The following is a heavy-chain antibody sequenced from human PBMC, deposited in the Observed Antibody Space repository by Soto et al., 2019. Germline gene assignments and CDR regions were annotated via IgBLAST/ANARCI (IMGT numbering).Heavy chain of an antibody. D-gene: IGHD5-18*01. CDR2: ISSSGSTI. CDR3: ARDKYSLRFYYMDV. CDR1: GFTFSDYY. V-gene: IGHV3-11*01. J-gene: IGHJ6*03. Sequence: QVQLVASGGGLVKPGGSLRLSCAASGFTFSDYYMSWIRQAPGKGLEWVSYISSSGSTIYYADSVKGRFTISRDNAKNSLYLQMNSLRAEDTAVYYFARDKYSLRFYYMDVWGKGTTVTVSS.